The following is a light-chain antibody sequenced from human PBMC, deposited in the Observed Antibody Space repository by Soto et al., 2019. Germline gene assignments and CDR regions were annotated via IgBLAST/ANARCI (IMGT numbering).Light chain of an antibody. J-gene: IGKJ1*01. CDR3: QQYYSYPRT. CDR2: AAS. V-gene: IGKV1-8*01. Sequence: AIRMTQSPSSFSASIGDRVTITCRASQGISSYLAWYQQKPGKAPKLLIYAASTLQCGVPSRFSGSGSGTDFTLTISCLQPEDVATYYCQQYYSYPRTFGQGTKVDIK. CDR1: QGISSY.